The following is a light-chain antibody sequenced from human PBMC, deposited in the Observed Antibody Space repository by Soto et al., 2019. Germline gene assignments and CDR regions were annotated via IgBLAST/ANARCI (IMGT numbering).Light chain of an antibody. V-gene: IGKV1-6*01. Sequence: ALQMTQSPSSLSASVGDRVTITCRASQDIRHDLGWYQQRPGKAPKLLIYAASTLQSGVPSRFSGSGSGTDFTLTITSLQPDDFATYYCLQDYGYPRTFGQGTKVEVK. J-gene: IGKJ1*01. CDR2: AAS. CDR1: QDIRHD. CDR3: LQDYGYPRT.